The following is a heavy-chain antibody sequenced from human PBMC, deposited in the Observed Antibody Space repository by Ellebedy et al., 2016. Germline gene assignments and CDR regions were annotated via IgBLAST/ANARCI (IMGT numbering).Heavy chain of an antibody. CDR3: ARTYLHYYYMDV. CDR2: IYHSGST. Sequence: SETLSLTCTVSGDSISSGYYWGWIRQPPGKGLEWIGSIYHSGSTYYNPSLKSRVTISVDTSKNQFSLKLSSVTAADTAVYYCARTYLHYYYMDVWGKGTTVTVSS. V-gene: IGHV4-38-2*02. D-gene: IGHD2-21*01. CDR1: GDSISSGYY. J-gene: IGHJ6*03.